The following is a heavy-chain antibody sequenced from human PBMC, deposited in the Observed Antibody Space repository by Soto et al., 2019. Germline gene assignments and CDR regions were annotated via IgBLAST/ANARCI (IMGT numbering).Heavy chain of an antibody. V-gene: IGHV3-23*01. CDR2: ISGSGGST. Sequence: GGSLRLSCAASGFTFSSYAMSWVRQAPGKGLEWVSAISGSGGSTYYADSVKGRFTISIDNSKNTRYLQMNSLRAEDTAVYYCASTPERDYDYIWGSYGDKSGDAFDIWGQGTMVTVSS. D-gene: IGHD3-16*01. J-gene: IGHJ3*02. CDR1: GFTFSSYA. CDR3: ASTPERDYDYIWGSYGDKSGDAFDI.